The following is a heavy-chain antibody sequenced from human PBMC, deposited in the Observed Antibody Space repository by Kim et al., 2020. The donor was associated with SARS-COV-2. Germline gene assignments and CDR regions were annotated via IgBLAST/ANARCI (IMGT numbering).Heavy chain of an antibody. CDR2: IYYSGTT. CDR1: GGSVSSSSYY. D-gene: IGHD4-17*01. CDR3: ARLNVVTMRFRPRFHFDS. V-gene: IGHV4-39*01. J-gene: IGHJ4*02. Sequence: SETLSLTCTVSGGSVSSSSYYWGWIRQPPGKGLEWIGSIYYSGTTYYNPSLKSRVTISVDTSKNQFSLKLSSVTAADTAVYYCARLNVVTMRFRPRFHFDSWGQGTLVTVSS.